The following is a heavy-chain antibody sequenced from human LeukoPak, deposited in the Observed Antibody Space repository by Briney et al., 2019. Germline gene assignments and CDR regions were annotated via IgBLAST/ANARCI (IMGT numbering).Heavy chain of an antibody. CDR3: ARDSYYDSSGSVDY. CDR2: INPSGGST. J-gene: IGHJ4*02. CDR1: GYTFTGYH. Sequence: GASVKVSCKASGYTFTGYHMHWVRQAPGQGLEWMGRINPSGGSTTYAQRFQGRVTMTRDTSTSTVYMELSSLRSEDTAVYFCARDSYYDSSGSVDYWGQGTLVTVSS. V-gene: IGHV1-46*01. D-gene: IGHD3-22*01.